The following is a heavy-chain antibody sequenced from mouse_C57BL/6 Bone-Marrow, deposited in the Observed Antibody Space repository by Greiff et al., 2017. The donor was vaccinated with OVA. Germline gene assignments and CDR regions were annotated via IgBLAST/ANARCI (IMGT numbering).Heavy chain of an antibody. D-gene: IGHD4-1*01. V-gene: IGHV5-17*01. Sequence: EVQRVESGGGLVKPGGSLKLSCAASGFTFSDYGMHWVRQAPEKGLEWVAYISSGSSTIYYADTVKGRFTISRDNAKNTLFLQMTSLRSEDTAMYYCARGVTGTLRYFDVWGTGTTVTVSS. J-gene: IGHJ1*03. CDR2: ISSGSSTI. CDR3: ARGVTGTLRYFDV. CDR1: GFTFSDYG.